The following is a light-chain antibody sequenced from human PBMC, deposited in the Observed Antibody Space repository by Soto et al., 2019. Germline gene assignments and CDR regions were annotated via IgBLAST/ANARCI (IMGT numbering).Light chain of an antibody. CDR1: RSISSN. CDR3: QPHNNWPVVT. Sequence: EMVMTQSPATLSVSPGERVTLSCRASRSISSNLAWYQQKPGQAPRLLIYAASTRATAIPARFSASGSGTQFTLPSHSLQSEDFAMYYCQPHNNWPVVTFGGGTRVELK. CDR2: AAS. V-gene: IGKV3-15*01. J-gene: IGKJ4*01.